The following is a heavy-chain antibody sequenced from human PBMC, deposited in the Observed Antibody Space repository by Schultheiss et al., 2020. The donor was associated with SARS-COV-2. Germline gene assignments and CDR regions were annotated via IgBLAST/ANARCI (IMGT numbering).Heavy chain of an antibody. Sequence: SETLSLTCAVYGGSFSGYYWSWIRQHPGKGLEWIGYIYYSGRTFYNPSLKSRVTISVDTSKNQFSLKLSSVTAADTAVYYCARRGTIHYYYYMDVWGKGTTVTVSS. CDR3: ARRGTIHYYYYMDV. CDR2: IYYSGRT. V-gene: IGHV4-59*08. D-gene: IGHD1-7*01. CDR1: GGSFSGYY. J-gene: IGHJ6*03.